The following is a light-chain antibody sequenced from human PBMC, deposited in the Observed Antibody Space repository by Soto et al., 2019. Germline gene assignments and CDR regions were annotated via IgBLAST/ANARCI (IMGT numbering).Light chain of an antibody. CDR2: GAS. CDR3: QQRSNWPPWT. V-gene: IGKV3-11*02. Sequence: EIVMTQSPTTLSVSPGARPTLSCRLSQSDSCNLAGYQLKPGQAPRLLIYGASNRATGIPARFSGSGSGRDFTLTNSSLEPEDDVVDYCQQRSNWPPWTFGQGTKVDI. J-gene: IGKJ1*01. CDR1: QSDSCN.